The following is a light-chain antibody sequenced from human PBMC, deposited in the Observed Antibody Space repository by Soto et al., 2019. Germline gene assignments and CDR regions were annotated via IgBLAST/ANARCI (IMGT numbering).Light chain of an antibody. CDR3: MQALQTPFT. J-gene: IGKJ3*01. CDR2: LGS. CDR1: QSLLHSNGYNY. Sequence: DIVMTQSPLSLPVTPGEPASISCRSSQSLLHSNGYNYLDWYLQKQGQSPQLLIYLGSNRASGVPDRFSGSGSVTDFTLKISRVEAEDVGVYYCMQALQTPFTFGPGTKVDIK. V-gene: IGKV2-28*01.